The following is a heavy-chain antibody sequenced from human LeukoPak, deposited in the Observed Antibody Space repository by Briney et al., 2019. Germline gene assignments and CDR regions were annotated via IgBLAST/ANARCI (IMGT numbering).Heavy chain of an antibody. D-gene: IGHD6-13*01. V-gene: IGHV4-39*07. Sequence: SETLSLTCTVSGGSISSSSYYWGWIRQPPGKGLEWIGSIYYSGSTYYNPSLKSRVTISVDTSKNQFSLKLSSVTAAATAVYYCARGHSSSLMGGNWFDPWGQGTLVTVSS. CDR3: ARGHSSSLMGGNWFDP. CDR2: IYYSGST. J-gene: IGHJ5*02. CDR1: GGSISSSSYY.